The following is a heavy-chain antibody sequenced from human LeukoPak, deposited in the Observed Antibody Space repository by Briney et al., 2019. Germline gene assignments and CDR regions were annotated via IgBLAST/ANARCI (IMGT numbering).Heavy chain of an antibody. J-gene: IGHJ4*02. CDR3: ARDRGYYAGDY. CDR2: ISSSGSNI. D-gene: IGHD3-10*01. V-gene: IGHV3-48*04. Sequence: GGSLRLSCAASGFTFSSYGMNWVRQAPGKGLEWVSYISSSGSNIHYADSVKGRFTISRDNAKNSLYLQMNSLRADDTAVYYCARDRGYYAGDYWGQGTLVTVSS. CDR1: GFTFSSYG.